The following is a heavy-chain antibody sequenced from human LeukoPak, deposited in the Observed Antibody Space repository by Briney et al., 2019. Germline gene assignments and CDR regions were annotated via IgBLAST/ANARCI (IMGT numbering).Heavy chain of an antibody. J-gene: IGHJ3*02. CDR1: GDSVSSNSTA. V-gene: IGHV6-1*01. Sequence: SQTLSLTCAISGDSVSSNSTAWNWITRSPSRGLEWLGRTYYRSKWYNDYTVSVKSRITFNPDTSKNQFSLHLNSVTPEDTAVYYCARKRLSADSFDIWGQGTLVTVSS. CDR2: TYYRSKWYN. D-gene: IGHD4/OR15-4a*01. CDR3: ARKRLSADSFDI.